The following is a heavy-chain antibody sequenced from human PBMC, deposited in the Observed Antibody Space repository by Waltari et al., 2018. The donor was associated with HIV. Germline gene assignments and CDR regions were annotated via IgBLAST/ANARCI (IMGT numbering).Heavy chain of an antibody. CDR2: IKKDGSEK. Sequence: EVQLVESGGGLVQPGGSLRLSCAASGFTFSSYWMSWVRQAPGKGLEWVANIKKDGSEKYYVDSVKGRFTISRDNAKNSLYLQMNSLRAEDTAVYYCARDLYYDSSVQGYWGQGTLVTVSS. J-gene: IGHJ4*02. D-gene: IGHD3-22*01. CDR1: GFTFSSYW. CDR3: ARDLYYDSSVQGY. V-gene: IGHV3-7*01.